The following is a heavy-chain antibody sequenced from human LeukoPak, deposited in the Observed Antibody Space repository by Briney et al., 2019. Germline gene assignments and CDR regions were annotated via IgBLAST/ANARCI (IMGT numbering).Heavy chain of an antibody. J-gene: IGHJ4*02. CDR2: INHSGST. CDR3: ARLWRSYDYVWGSYRGYFDY. Sequence: SETLSLTCTVSGGSISSYYWSWIRQPPGKGLEWIGEINHSGSTNYNPSLKSRVTISVDTSKNQFSLKLSSVTAADTAVYYCARLWRSYDYVWGSYRGYFDYWGQGTLVTVSS. CDR1: GGSISSYY. V-gene: IGHV4-34*01. D-gene: IGHD3-16*02.